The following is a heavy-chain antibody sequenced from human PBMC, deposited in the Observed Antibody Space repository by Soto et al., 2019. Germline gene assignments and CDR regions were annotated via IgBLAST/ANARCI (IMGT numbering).Heavy chain of an antibody. V-gene: IGHV4-4*07. Sequence: SETLSLTCTVSGGSISSYYWSWIRQPAGKGLEWIGRIYTSGSTNYNPSLKSRVTMSIDTSKNQFSLKLSSVTAADTAVYYCARDKIDTPRGAPPTGPSYYYYYGMDVWGQGTTVTVSS. J-gene: IGHJ6*02. CDR3: ARDKIDTPRGAPPTGPSYYYYYGMDV. CDR1: GGSISSYY. D-gene: IGHD3-10*01. CDR2: IYTSGST.